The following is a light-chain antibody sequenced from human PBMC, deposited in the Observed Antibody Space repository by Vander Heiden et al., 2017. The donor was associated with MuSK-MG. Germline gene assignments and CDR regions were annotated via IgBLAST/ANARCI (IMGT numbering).Light chain of an antibody. V-gene: IGKV3-11*01. CDR2: DAS. J-gene: IGKJ5*01. CDR1: QSVGTY. Sequence: EIVLPQSPATLSLSPGERATLSCRASQSVGTYLAWFQQKPGQAPRLLIYDASNRAAGIPARFSGSGSGTDFTLTISSLEPEDFAVYYCQQRYIWPPITFGQGTRLEIK. CDR3: QQRYIWPPIT.